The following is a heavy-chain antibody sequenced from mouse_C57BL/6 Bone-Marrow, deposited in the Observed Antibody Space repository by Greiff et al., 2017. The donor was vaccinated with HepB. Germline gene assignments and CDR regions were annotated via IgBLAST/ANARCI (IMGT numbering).Heavy chain of an antibody. D-gene: IGHD1-1*01. CDR3: ARERSYYYGSSYWYFDV. J-gene: IGHJ1*03. CDR2: ISYSGST. CDR1: GYSITSDY. Sequence: DVQLQESGPGLAKPSQTLSLTCSVTGYSITSDYWNWIRKFPGNKLEYMGYISYSGSTYYNPSLKSRISITRDTSKNQYYLQLNSVTTEDTATYYCARERSYYYGSSYWYFDVWGTGTTVTVSS. V-gene: IGHV3-8*01.